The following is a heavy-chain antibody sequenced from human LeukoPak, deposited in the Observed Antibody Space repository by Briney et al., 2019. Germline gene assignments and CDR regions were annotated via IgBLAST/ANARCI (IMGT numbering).Heavy chain of an antibody. CDR2: ISGSGGST. D-gene: IGHD2-2*01. CDR3: AKTPTVVPAATRLDY. J-gene: IGHJ4*02. Sequence: GGSLRLSCAASGFTFSSYAMSWVRQAPGKGLEWVSAISGSGGSTYYADSVKGRFTISRGNSKNTLYLQMNSLRAEDTAVYYCAKTPTVVPAATRLDYWGQGTLVTVSS. CDR1: GFTFSSYA. V-gene: IGHV3-23*01.